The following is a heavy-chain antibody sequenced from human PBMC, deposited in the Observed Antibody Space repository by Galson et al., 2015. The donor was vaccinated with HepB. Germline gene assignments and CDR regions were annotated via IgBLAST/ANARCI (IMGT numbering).Heavy chain of an antibody. J-gene: IGHJ4*02. Sequence: SLRLSCAASGFTFSSYAMSWVRQAPGKGLEWVSAISGSGGSTYYADSVKGRFTISRDNSKNTLYLQMNSLRAEDTAVYYCASPASRYYYGSGRDYWGQGTLVTVSS. CDR1: GFTFSSYA. CDR3: ASPASRYYYGSGRDY. D-gene: IGHD3-10*01. V-gene: IGHV3-23*01. CDR2: ISGSGGST.